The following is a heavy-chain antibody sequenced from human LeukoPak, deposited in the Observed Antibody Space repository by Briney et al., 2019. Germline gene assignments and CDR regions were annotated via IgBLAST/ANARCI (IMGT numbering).Heavy chain of an antibody. CDR2: INPNSGGT. CDR3: ARAKVIVPDY. CDR1: GYTFTGYY. J-gene: IGHJ4*02. Sequence: ASVKVACKASGYTFTGYYMHWVRQAPGQGLEWMGWINPNSGGTNYAQKFQGRVTMTRDTSISTAYMELSSLRSDDTAVYYCARAKVIVPDYWGQGTLVTVSS. D-gene: IGHD5-18*01. V-gene: IGHV1-2*02.